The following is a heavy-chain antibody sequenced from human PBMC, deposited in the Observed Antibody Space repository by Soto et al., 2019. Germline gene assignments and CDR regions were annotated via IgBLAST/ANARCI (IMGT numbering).Heavy chain of an antibody. D-gene: IGHD4-17*01. V-gene: IGHV3-23*01. CDR1: GFTFSSYA. CDR2: ISGSGGST. J-gene: IGHJ6*02. Sequence: GGSLRLSCAASGFTFSSYAMSWVRQAPGKGLEWVSAISGSGGSTYYADSVKGRFTISRDNSKNTLYLQMNSLRAEDTAVYYCAKDLEGGDYYYYGMDFWGQGITVTVSS. CDR3: AKDLEGGDYYYYGMDF.